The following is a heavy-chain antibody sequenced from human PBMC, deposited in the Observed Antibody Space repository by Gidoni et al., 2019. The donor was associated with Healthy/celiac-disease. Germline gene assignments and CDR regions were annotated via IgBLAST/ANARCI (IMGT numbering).Heavy chain of an antibody. D-gene: IGHD6-19*01. CDR3: ARLHSGWSETRDATQDYYYYYMDV. Sequence: QLQLQESGPGLVKPSETLSLTCTVSGGSISSSSYYWGWIRQPPGKGLEWIGSIYYSGSTYYNPSLKSRVTISVDTSKNQFSLKLSSVTAADTAVYYCARLHSGWSETRDATQDYYYYYMDVWGKGTTVTVSS. CDR1: GGSISSSSYY. V-gene: IGHV4-39*01. CDR2: IYYSGST. J-gene: IGHJ6*03.